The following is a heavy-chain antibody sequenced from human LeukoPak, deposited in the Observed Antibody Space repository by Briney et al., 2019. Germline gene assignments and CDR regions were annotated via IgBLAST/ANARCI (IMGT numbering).Heavy chain of an antibody. CDR1: GFTFDDYA. J-gene: IGHJ4*02. CDR3: AKDNGSGWFNY. V-gene: IGHV3-9*01. CDR2: ISWNSGSI. Sequence: GRSLRLSYAASGFTFDDYAMHWVRQAPGKGLEWVSGISWNSGSIGYADSVKGRFTISRDNAKNSLYLQMNSLRAEDTALYYCAKDNGSGWFNYWGQGTLGTVSS. D-gene: IGHD6-19*01.